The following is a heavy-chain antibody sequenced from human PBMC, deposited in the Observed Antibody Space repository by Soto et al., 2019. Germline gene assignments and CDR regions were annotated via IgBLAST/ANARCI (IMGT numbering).Heavy chain of an antibody. CDR1: GFSLTTSEVG. CDR2: IYGNDDK. J-gene: IGHJ4*02. Sequence: QITLKESGPTLVKPTETLTLTCTFSGFSLTTSEVGVGWIRQPPGKTLEWLALIYGNDDKRRSPTVKNRLNITKDTAKNQVVLIMTNMETADTARYYCVHRSVSAAAGHYFEYWGQGTLVTVSS. D-gene: IGHD6-13*01. CDR3: VHRSVSAAAGHYFEY. V-gene: IGHV2-5*01.